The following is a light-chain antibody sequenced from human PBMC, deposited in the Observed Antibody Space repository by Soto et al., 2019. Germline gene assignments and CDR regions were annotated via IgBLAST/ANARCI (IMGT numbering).Light chain of an antibody. CDR3: SSYTSSTNYV. Sequence: QSALTQPPSASGSPGQSVTISCTGASSDISGHNYVSWYQQHPGKAPKLIIYEVSYRPSGISNRFSGSKSGNTASLTISGLQAEDEADYYCSSYTSSTNYVFGTGTKLTVL. CDR2: EVS. V-gene: IGLV2-14*01. CDR1: SSDISGHNY. J-gene: IGLJ1*01.